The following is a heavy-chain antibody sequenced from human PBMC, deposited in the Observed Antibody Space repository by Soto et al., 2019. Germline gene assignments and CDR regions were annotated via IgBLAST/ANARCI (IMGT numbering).Heavy chain of an antibody. CDR2: ISGSGDST. CDR1: GFTFSSYA. J-gene: IGHJ4*02. V-gene: IGHV3-23*01. Sequence: GGSLGLSCAASGFTFSSYAMSWVRQAPGKGLEWVSGISGSGDSTYYADSVKGRFTISRDNYKNTMYLQMNSLRAEDTAVYCCAKAQGGRFYYFDYWRQGPLVTVSS. CDR3: AKAQGGRFYYFDY. D-gene: IGHD1-26*01.